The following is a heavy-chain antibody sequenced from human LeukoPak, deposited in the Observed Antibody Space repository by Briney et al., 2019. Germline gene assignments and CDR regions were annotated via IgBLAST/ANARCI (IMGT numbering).Heavy chain of an antibody. CDR3: ARDSSLIVRALDY. CDR2: ISAYNGNT. J-gene: IGHJ4*02. Sequence: ASVKVSCKASGYTFTSYGISWVRQAPGQGLTWMGWISAYNGNTNYAQKLQGRVTMTTDTSTSTVYMELRSLRSDDTAVYYCARDSSLIVRALDYWGQGTLVTVSS. D-gene: IGHD3-10*01. V-gene: IGHV1-18*01. CDR1: GYTFTSYG.